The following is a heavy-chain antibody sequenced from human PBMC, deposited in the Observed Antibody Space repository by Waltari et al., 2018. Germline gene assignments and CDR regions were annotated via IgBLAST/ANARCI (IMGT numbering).Heavy chain of an antibody. CDR3: ARSSAGMPRWLGDY. J-gene: IGHJ4*02. CDR2: VYYSGTT. D-gene: IGHD5-12*01. Sequence: QLQLQESGPGLVKPSETLSLSSSVSGDSISSSNYYWGWIRQPPGKGLEWIASVYYSGTTYYNPSLKSRVTISADTSRNQFYLRLTSVTATDTAVYYCARSSAGMPRWLGDYWGQGILVTVSS. CDR1: GDSISSSNYY. V-gene: IGHV4-39*01.